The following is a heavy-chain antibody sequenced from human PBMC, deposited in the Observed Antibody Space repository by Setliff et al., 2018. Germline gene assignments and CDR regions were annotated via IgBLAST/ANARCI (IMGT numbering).Heavy chain of an antibody. D-gene: IGHD3-16*01. CDR1: GGSINNYF. CDR2: LYTSGIS. CDR3: ARENADYARSFDP. V-gene: IGHV4-4*07. J-gene: IGHJ5*02. Sequence: PSETLSLTCTVSGGSINNYFWTWIRQPAGKGLEWIGRLYTSGISNYNPSLKSRVTMSVDTSKNQFSLNLTSVTAADTAVYYCARENADYARSFDPWGQGTRVTVSS.